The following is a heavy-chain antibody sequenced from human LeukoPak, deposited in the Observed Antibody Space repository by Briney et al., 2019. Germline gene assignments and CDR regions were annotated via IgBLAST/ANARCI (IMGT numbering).Heavy chain of an antibody. CDR3: ARSKYLWGRPGYYYGMDV. D-gene: IGHD7-27*01. J-gene: IGHJ6*02. CDR1: GGSISSYY. V-gene: IGHV4-59*08. Sequence: SETLSLTCTVSGGSISSYYWSWIRQPPGKGLEWIGYIYYSGSTNYNPSLKSRVTISVDTSKNQFSLKLSSVTAADTAVYYCARSKYLWGRPGYYYGMDVWGQGTTVTLSS. CDR2: IYYSGST.